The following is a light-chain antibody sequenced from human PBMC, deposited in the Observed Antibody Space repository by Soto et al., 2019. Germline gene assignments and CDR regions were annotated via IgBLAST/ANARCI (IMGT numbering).Light chain of an antibody. V-gene: IGKV3D-15*01. CDR2: GAS. Sequence: EIVMTQSPATLSVSPGERATLSCRASQSVNIYLAWYQQKPGQAPRLLIFGASSRATGIPVRFSGSGSGTEFNLTISSLQSEDCAVYFCQQYDDWLRLTFGGGTKVEIK. CDR1: QSVNIY. J-gene: IGKJ4*01. CDR3: QQYDDWLRLT.